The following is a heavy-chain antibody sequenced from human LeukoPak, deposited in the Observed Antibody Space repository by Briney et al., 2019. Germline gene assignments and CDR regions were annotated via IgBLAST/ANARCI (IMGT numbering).Heavy chain of an antibody. CDR2: IKQDGSDK. J-gene: IGHJ5*02. CDR3: ARVATGSYDWFDP. V-gene: IGHV3-7*01. Sequence: PGGSLRLSCAASGFTFSTYWMSWVRQAPGKGLEWVASIKQDGSDKYYVDSVKGRFTISRDNSKNTLYLQMNSLRAEDTAVYFCARVATGSYDWFDPWGQGTLVTVSS. D-gene: IGHD3-10*01. CDR1: GFTFSTYW.